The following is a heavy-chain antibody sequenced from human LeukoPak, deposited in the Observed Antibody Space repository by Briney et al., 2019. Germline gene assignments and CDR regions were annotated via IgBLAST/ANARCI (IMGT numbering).Heavy chain of an antibody. Sequence: PGGSLRLSCAASGFIFRNYWMSWVRQAPGKGLEWVANIKPDGSEKYYVDSVKGRFTISRDNAKNSLSLQMNSLRAEETAVYYCARGEYYYDGGYWGQGTLVTVSS. CDR3: ARGEYYYDGGY. V-gene: IGHV3-7*04. CDR2: IKPDGSEK. J-gene: IGHJ4*02. D-gene: IGHD3-22*01. CDR1: GFIFRNYW.